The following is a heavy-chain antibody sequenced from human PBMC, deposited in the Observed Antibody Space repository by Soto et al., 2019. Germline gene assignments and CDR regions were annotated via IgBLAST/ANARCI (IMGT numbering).Heavy chain of an antibody. CDR3: ARGQLGDVWSGYYGGYFDY. J-gene: IGHJ4*02. CDR1: GGSISSYY. V-gene: IGHV4-59*08. CDR2: IYYSGST. D-gene: IGHD3-3*01. Sequence: SETLSLTCTVSGGSISSYYWSWIRQPPGKGLEWIGYIYYSGSTNYNPSLKSRVTISVDTSKNQFSLKLSSVTAADTAVYYCARGQLGDVWSGYYGGYFDYWGQRTLVPVSS.